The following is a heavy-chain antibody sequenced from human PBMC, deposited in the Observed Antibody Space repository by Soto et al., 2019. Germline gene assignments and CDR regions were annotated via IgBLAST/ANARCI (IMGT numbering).Heavy chain of an antibody. CDR2: INHSGST. J-gene: IGHJ4*02. Sequence: SETLSLTCAVYGGSFSGYYWTWIRQPPGTGLEWIGEINHSGSTNYNPSLKSRVTISVDTSKNQFSLKLSSVTAADTAVYYCARGRKVVRGVIIDYWXQGTLVTVSS. V-gene: IGHV4-34*01. D-gene: IGHD3-10*01. CDR3: ARGRKVVRGVIIDY. CDR1: GGSFSGYY.